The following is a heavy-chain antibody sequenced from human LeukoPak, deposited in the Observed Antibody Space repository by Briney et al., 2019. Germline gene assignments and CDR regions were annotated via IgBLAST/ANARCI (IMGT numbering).Heavy chain of an antibody. CDR3: ARAYYYDSSGYAEYFQH. Sequence: ASVKVSCKASGYTFTGYYMHWVRQAPGQGLEWMGWINPNSGGTNYAQKFQGRVTMTRGTSISTAYMELSRLRSDDTAVYYCARAYYYDSSGYAEYFQHWGQGTLVTVSS. J-gene: IGHJ1*01. D-gene: IGHD3-22*01. CDR2: INPNSGGT. V-gene: IGHV1-2*02. CDR1: GYTFTGYY.